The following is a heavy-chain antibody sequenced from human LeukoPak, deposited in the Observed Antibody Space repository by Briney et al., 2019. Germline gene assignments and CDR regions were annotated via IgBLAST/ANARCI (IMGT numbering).Heavy chain of an antibody. J-gene: IGHJ6*02. CDR3: ARVKGVPAYYYYYGMDV. CDR2: INHSGST. V-gene: IGHV4-34*01. CDR1: GGSFSGYY. Sequence: PSETLSLTCAVYGGSFSGYYWSWIRQPPGKGLEWIGEINHSGSTNYNPSLKSRVTISVDTSKNQFSLKLSSVTAADTAVYYCARVKGVPAYYYYYGMDVWGQGTTVTVSS. D-gene: IGHD3-10*01.